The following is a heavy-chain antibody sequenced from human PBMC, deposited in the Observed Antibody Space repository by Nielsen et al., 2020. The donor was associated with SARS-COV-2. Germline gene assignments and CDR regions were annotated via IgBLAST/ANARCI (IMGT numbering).Heavy chain of an antibody. CDR1: GLTFSTYS. Sequence: GGSLRLSCAASGLTFSTYSIMWVRQAPGKGLEWASHISSSGSYIYYADSVKGRFTISRDNAKNSVYLQMNSLRAEDTAVYYCATDQYCPNGICSSGGRDYWGQGTLVAVSS. V-gene: IGHV3-21*01. CDR3: ATDQYCPNGICSSGGRDY. D-gene: IGHD2-8*01. J-gene: IGHJ4*02. CDR2: ISSSGSYI.